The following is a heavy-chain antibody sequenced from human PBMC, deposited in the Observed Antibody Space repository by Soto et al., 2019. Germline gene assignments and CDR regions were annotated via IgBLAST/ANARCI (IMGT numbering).Heavy chain of an antibody. CDR1: GGSISRGPYS. Sequence: PSETLSLTCTVSGGSISRGPYSWGWIRQPPGKGLEWIGTFYYSGSTYYSPSLESRVTISVDTSKNQFSLKVSSVTAADTAVYYCARLGGYCSGTSCYGYYGMDVWGQGTTVTVSS. J-gene: IGHJ6*02. D-gene: IGHD2-2*01. CDR2: FYYSGST. V-gene: IGHV4-39*01. CDR3: ARLGGYCSGTSCYGYYGMDV.